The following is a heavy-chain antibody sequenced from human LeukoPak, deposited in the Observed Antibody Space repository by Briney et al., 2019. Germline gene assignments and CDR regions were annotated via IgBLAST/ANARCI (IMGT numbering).Heavy chain of an antibody. CDR1: GGSISSGSYY. V-gene: IGHV4-61*02. J-gene: IGHJ4*02. D-gene: IGHD3-10*01. CDR2: IYISGST. CDR3: ARGLSMVRGVLDY. Sequence: PSETLSLTCTVSGGSISSGSYYWSWIRQPAGKGLEWIGRIYISGSTNYNPSLKSRVTISLDTSKNQFSLKLRSVTAADTAVYYCARGLSMVRGVLDYWGQGTLVTVSS.